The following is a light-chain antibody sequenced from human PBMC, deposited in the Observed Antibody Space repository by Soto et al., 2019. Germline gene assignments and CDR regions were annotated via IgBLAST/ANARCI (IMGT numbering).Light chain of an antibody. V-gene: IGLV1-40*01. CDR3: QSYDSSLISYV. CDR2: GNS. Sequence: QSVLTQPPSVSGAPGQRVTISYTGNSSNIGAGYDVHWYQQLPGTAPKLLIYGNSNRPSGVPDRFSGSKSGTSASLAITGLQAEDEADYYCQSYDSSLISYVFGTGTKVTVL. CDR1: SSNIGAGYD. J-gene: IGLJ1*01.